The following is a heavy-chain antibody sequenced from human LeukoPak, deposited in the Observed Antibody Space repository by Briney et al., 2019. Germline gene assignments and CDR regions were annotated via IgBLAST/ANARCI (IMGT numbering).Heavy chain of an antibody. CDR2: ISAYNGNT. CDR3: ARDIGYGGKGTRRAHDY. Sequence: ASVKVSCKASGYTFTSYGISWVRQAPGQGLEWMGWISAYNGNTNYAQKLQGRVTMTTDTSTSTAYMELRSLRSDDTAVYYCARDIGYGGKGTRRAHDYWGQGTLVTVSS. J-gene: IGHJ4*02. CDR1: GYTFTSYG. V-gene: IGHV1-18*01. D-gene: IGHD2-15*01.